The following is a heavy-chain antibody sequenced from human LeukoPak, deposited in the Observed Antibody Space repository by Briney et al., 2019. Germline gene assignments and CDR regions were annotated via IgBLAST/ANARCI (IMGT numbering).Heavy chain of an antibody. J-gene: IGHJ4*02. CDR1: GYSFTSYW. CDR2: IYPGDSDT. D-gene: IGHD3-22*01. V-gene: IGHV5-51*01. CDR3: ARPYYYDSSGYPSYYFDY. Sequence: GESLKISCKGSGYSFTSYWIGWVRQMPGKRLEWMGIIYPGDSDTRYSPSFQGQVTISADKSISTAYLQWSSLKASDTAMYYCARPYYYDSSGYPSYYFDYWGQGTLVTVSS.